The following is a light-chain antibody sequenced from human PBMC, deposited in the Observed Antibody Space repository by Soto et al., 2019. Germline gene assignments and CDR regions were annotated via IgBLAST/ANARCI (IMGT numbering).Light chain of an antibody. Sequence: DIQMTQSPSTLSASVGDRVTITCRASQSISSWLAWYQQKPGKAPKVLIYDASSLESGVPSRFSGSGSGTEFTLTISSLQPDDFVTYYCQQYNSYAITFGQGTRLEIK. V-gene: IGKV1-5*01. CDR2: DAS. CDR1: QSISSW. CDR3: QQYNSYAIT. J-gene: IGKJ5*01.